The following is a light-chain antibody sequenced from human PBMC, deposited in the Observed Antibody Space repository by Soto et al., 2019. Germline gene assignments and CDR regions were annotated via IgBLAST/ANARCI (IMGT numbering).Light chain of an antibody. CDR1: SSDVGGYNY. CDR2: DVS. Sequence: QSALTQSASVSGSPGQSITISCTGTSSDVGGYNYVSWYQQHPGKAPKLMIYDVSNRPSGVSDRFSGSKSGNTASLNISGLQTEDEADYYCGSYTSGSTVVFGGGTKLTV. J-gene: IGLJ3*02. CDR3: GSYTSGSTVV. V-gene: IGLV2-14*01.